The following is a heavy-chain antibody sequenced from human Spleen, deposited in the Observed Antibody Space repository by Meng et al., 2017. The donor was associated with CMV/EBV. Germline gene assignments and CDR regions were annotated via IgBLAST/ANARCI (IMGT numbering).Heavy chain of an antibody. CDR2: ITTDGRT. CDR3: ARGLGGGWSGFDP. V-gene: IGHV3-13*01. CDR1: GFTLSDNA. Sequence: GSLKISCAASGFTLSDNAMFWVRQGTGKGLEWVSAITTDGRTFYPDSVKGRFTISRENAKNSLHLQMSSLSAEDTATYYCARGLGGGWSGFDPWGQGTLVTVSS. J-gene: IGHJ5*02. D-gene: IGHD6-19*01.